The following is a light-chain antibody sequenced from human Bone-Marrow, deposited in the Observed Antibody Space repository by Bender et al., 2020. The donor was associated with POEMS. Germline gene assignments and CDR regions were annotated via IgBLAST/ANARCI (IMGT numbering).Light chain of an antibody. CDR1: TSDLPNYNF. V-gene: IGLV2-14*03. Sequence: QSDLTQPASVSGSPGQSITISCTGGTSDLPNYNFVSWYQQHPGKAPKLLIYDVHVRPSGISGRFSGSRSGNTASLTISGLQPDDEADYYYSSYASSSTVVFGGGTKLTVL. CDR3: SSYASSSTVV. J-gene: IGLJ2*01. CDR2: DVH.